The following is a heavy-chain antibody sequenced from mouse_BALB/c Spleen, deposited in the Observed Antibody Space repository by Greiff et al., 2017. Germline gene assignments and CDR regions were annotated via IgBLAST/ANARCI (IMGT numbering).Heavy chain of an antibody. J-gene: IGHJ4*01. D-gene: IGHD2-1*01. CDR3: ARRGHYGNYFMDY. V-gene: IGHV3-2*02. CDR2: ISYSGST. Sequence: EVQLVESGPGLVKPSQSLSLTCTVTGYSITSDYAWNWIRQFPGNKLEWMGYISYSGSTSYNPSLKSRISITRDTSKNQFFLQLNSVTTEDTATYYCARRGHYGNYFMDYWGQGTSVTVSS. CDR1: GYSITSDYA.